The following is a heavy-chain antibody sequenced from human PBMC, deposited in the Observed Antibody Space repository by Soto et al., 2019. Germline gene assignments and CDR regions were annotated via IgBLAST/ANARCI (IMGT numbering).Heavy chain of an antibody. CDR1: GCHFSSYA. D-gene: IGHD3-3*01. Sequence: GGSLRLSCAASGCHFSSYAMHWVRQAPGKGLEWVAVISYDGSNKYYADSVKGRFTISRDNSKNTLYLQMNSLRAEDTAVYYCARDLENYDFWSGYYAGAKQYYYYGMDVWGQGTTVTVSS. V-gene: IGHV3-30-3*01. CDR2: ISYDGSNK. J-gene: IGHJ6*02. CDR3: ARDLENYDFWSGYYAGAKQYYYYGMDV.